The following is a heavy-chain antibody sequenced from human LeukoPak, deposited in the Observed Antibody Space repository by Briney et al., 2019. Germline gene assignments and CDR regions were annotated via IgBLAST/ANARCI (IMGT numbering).Heavy chain of an antibody. Sequence: GXALKXXXKGSGYSFTSYWIGWVRQMPGKGLEWMGIIYPGDSDTRYSPSFQGQVTISADKSISTAYLQWSSLKASDTAMYYCARHVSYPDVWGKGTTVTISS. D-gene: IGHD5/OR15-5a*01. J-gene: IGHJ6*04. CDR2: IYPGDSDT. V-gene: IGHV5-51*01. CDR3: ARHVSYPDV. CDR1: GYSFTSYW.